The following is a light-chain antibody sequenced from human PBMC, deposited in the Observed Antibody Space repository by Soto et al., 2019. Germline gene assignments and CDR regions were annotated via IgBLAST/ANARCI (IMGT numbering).Light chain of an antibody. J-gene: IGKJ1*01. CDR2: SAS. Sequence: EIVMTQSPATLSVSPGERVTLSCRASQSVSSDLAWYHQKPGQAPRLLIYSASTRATGIPARFSGSGSGTEFTLTINSLQSEDFAVYYCQQYNNWPRTFGQGNKVEIK. V-gene: IGKV3-15*01. CDR1: QSVSSD. CDR3: QQYNNWPRT.